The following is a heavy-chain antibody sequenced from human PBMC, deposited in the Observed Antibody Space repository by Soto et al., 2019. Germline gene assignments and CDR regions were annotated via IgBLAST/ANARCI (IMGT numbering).Heavy chain of an antibody. CDR1: GGSISSGGYY. Sequence: QVQLQESGPGLVKPSQTLSLTCTVSGGSISSGGYYWSWIRQHPGKGLEWIGYIYYSGSTYYNPSRTRRATFSVYTSKPQCSLKLSSVPAADTAVYYCAASCVACGGFNYYGMDVWGQGTTVTVSS. V-gene: IGHV4-31*03. J-gene: IGHJ6*02. D-gene: IGHD5-12*01. CDR2: IYYSGST. CDR3: AASCVACGGFNYYGMDV.